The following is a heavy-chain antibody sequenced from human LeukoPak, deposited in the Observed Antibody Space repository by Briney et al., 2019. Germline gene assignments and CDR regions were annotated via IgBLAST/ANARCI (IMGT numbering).Heavy chain of an antibody. CDR2: ISAYNGNT. CDR3: ARDHGRAYERIDY. D-gene: IGHD2-21*01. Sequence: ASVKVSCKASGYTFTSYGISWVRQAPGQGLEWMGWISAYNGNTNYAQKLQGRVTMTTDTSTSTACMELRSLRSDDTAVYYCARDHGRAYERIDYWGQGTLVTVSS. CDR1: GYTFTSYG. J-gene: IGHJ4*02. V-gene: IGHV1-18*01.